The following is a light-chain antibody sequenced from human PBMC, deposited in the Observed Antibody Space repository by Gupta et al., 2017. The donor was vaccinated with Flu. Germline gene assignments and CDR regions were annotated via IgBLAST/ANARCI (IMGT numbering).Light chain of an antibody. Sequence: DIQMTQSPSTLSASVGDRVSITCRASQSISSWLAWYQQQTGTAPKSLIYNASRLGSGVPSRCSGCGTGLALTLSSMSLQHDAFATYYCSGESTYRYTFGHGTKVEIK. CDR2: NAS. V-gene: IGKV1-5*03. CDR1: QSISSW. J-gene: IGKJ1*01. CDR3: SGESTYRYT.